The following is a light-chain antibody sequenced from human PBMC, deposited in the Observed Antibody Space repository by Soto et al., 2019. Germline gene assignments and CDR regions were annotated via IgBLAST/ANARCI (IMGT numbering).Light chain of an antibody. V-gene: IGLV2-23*02. CDR1: SSDIGSYNL. CDR3: CSYAGSGKVV. J-gene: IGLJ3*02. Sequence: QSALTQPASVSGSLGQSISISCTGTSSDIGSYNLVSWYQQYPGKAPKLMILEVSERPSGVSNRFSGSKSGDTASLTIPGLQAEDEADYYCCSYAGSGKVVFGGGTKLTVL. CDR2: EVS.